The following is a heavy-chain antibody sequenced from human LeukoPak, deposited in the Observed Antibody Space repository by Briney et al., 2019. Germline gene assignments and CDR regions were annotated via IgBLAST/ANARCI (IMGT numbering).Heavy chain of an antibody. CDR3: ARDDYYDSGAYSGIDY. CDR2: INHSGST. D-gene: IGHD3-22*01. CDR1: GGSFSGYY. Sequence: SETLSLTCAVYGGSFSGYYWSWIRQPPGKGLEWIGEINHSGSTNYNPSLKSRATISVDTSKNQFSLKLSSVTAADTAVYYCARDDYYDSGAYSGIDYWGQGTLVTVSS. V-gene: IGHV4-34*01. J-gene: IGHJ4*02.